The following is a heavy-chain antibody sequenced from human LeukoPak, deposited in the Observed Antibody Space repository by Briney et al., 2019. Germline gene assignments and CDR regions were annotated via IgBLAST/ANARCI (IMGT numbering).Heavy chain of an antibody. J-gene: IGHJ4*02. CDR1: GYNFVNYN. V-gene: IGHV1-46*01. CDR3: ARDNTNWSFDY. Sequence: GASVKVSCKASGYNFVNYNMHWVRQAPGQGLEWMGIINLRDGIRTYAQKFQGRVTVTGDTSTSTFYMNLSSLRFEDTAMYYCARDNTNWSFDYWGQGTLVTVSS. D-gene: IGHD1-1*01. CDR2: INLRDGIR.